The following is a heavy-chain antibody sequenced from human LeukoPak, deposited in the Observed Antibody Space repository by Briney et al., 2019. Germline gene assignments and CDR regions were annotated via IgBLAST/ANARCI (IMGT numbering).Heavy chain of an antibody. CDR1: GFTVSSNY. J-gene: IGHJ4*02. D-gene: IGHD3-9*01. CDR2: IYSGGST. CDR3: ARAGRYFDWARFDY. V-gene: IGHV3-66*01. Sequence: GGSLRLSCAASGFTVSSNYMRWVRQAPGKGLEWVSVIYSGGSTYYADSVKGRFTISRDNSKNTLYLQMNSLRAEDTAVYYCARAGRYFDWARFDYWGQGTLVTVSS.